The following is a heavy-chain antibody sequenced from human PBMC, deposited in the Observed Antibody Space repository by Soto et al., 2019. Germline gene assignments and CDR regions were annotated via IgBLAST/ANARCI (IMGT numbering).Heavy chain of an antibody. CDR2: IIPIFGTA. CDR3: ARTVLTGYYSSPDYFDY. J-gene: IGHJ4*02. CDR1: GGTFSSYA. Sequence: ASVKVSCKASGGTFSSYAISWVRQAPGQGLEWMGGIIPIFGTANYAQKFQGRVTITADESTSTAYMELSSLRSEDTAVYYCARTVLTGYYSSPDYFDYWGQGTLVTVSS. V-gene: IGHV1-69*13. D-gene: IGHD3-9*01.